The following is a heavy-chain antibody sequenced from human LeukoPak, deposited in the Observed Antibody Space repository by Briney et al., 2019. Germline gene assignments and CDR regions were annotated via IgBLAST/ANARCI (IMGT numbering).Heavy chain of an antibody. V-gene: IGHV4-39*01. CDR3: ARHVSSVGVAVVIAMIDS. Sequence: SETLSLTSILPLASPSIRTYYCGSIRHPPGTGLGCIGAIYNSGNTYSNPSLKTRVTIPGQTSKNQLSLKVNSVTAADTAVYYCARHVSSVGVAVVIAMIDSWGEGILVTVSS. CDR2: IYNSGNT. CDR1: LASPSIRTYY. J-gene: IGHJ4*02. D-gene: IGHD3-22*01.